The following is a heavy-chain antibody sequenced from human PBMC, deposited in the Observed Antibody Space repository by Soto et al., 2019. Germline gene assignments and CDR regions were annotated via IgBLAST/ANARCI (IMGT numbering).Heavy chain of an antibody. J-gene: IGHJ4*02. CDR2: ISNNGDTT. Sequence: EVQLLESGGDLVQPGGSLRLSCAASGFTFDNFALNWVRQAPGKGLEWVSTISNNGDTTFYSDSVKGRFTISRDNSKNTLYLQRNSLRAEDTATYYCAKDRVNGDQLLEVDYWGQGTLVTVSS. V-gene: IGHV3-23*01. D-gene: IGHD2-2*01. CDR3: AKDRVNGDQLLEVDY. CDR1: GFTFDNFA.